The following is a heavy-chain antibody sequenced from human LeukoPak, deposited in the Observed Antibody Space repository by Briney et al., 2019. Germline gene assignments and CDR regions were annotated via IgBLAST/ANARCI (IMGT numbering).Heavy chain of an antibody. D-gene: IGHD3-3*01. CDR1: GGTFSSYA. J-gene: IGHJ6*03. V-gene: IGHV1-69*05. CDR3: ASSNFGVAHYYYYYMDV. CDR2: IIPIFGTA. Sequence: GASVKGSCKASGGTFSSYAISWVRQAPGQGLEWMGGIIPIFGTANYAQKFQGRVTITTDESTSTAYMELSSLRSEDTAVYYCASSNFGVAHYYYYYMDVWGKGTTVTVSS.